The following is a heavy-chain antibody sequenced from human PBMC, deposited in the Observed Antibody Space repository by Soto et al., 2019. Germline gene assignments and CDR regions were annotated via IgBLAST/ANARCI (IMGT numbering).Heavy chain of an antibody. Sequence: QVQLVESGGGVVQPGRSLRLSCAASGFTFSSYGMHWVRQAPGKGLEWVAVIWYDGSNKYYADSVKGRFTISRDNSKNTLYLQMNSLRAEDTAVYYCARKGHCSGGSCYQYYYYGMDVWGQVTTVTVSS. D-gene: IGHD2-15*01. CDR1: GFTFSSYG. CDR2: IWYDGSNK. V-gene: IGHV3-33*01. J-gene: IGHJ6*02. CDR3: ARKGHCSGGSCYQYYYYGMDV.